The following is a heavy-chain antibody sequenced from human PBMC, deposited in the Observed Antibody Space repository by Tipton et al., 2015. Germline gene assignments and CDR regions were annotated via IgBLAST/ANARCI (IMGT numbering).Heavy chain of an antibody. CDR1: GGSISSYLYY. V-gene: IGHV4-39*01. Sequence: LRLSCTVSGGSISSYLYYWGWVRQPPGKGLEWIGSIYDSESTDYNPSLKSRVTISLDTSKNQFSLKLSSVTAADTAVYYCARQKGLEYYDSPYYFDYWGRGTLVSVSS. J-gene: IGHJ4*02. CDR3: ARQKGLEYYDSPYYFDY. CDR2: IYDSEST. D-gene: IGHD2/OR15-2a*01.